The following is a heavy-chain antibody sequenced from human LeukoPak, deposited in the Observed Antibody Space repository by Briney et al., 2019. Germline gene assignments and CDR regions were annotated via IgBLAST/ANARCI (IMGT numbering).Heavy chain of an antibody. J-gene: IGHJ5*02. CDR1: GGSISNYY. Sequence: SETLSLTCTVSGGSISNYYWSWIRQPPGKGLEWIGEINHSESTNYNPSLKSRVTISVDTSKNQFSLKLSSVTAADTAVYYCAVSIAAAGTSWFDPWGQGTLVTVSS. D-gene: IGHD6-13*01. V-gene: IGHV4-34*01. CDR3: AVSIAAAGTSWFDP. CDR2: INHSEST.